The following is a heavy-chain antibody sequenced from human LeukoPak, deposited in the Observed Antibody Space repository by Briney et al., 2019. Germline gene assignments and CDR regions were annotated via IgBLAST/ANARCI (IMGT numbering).Heavy chain of an antibody. CDR3: ARGAAAGSARGFDP. Sequence: ASVKVSCKASGYTFTSYGISWVRQAPGQGLGWMGWIRAYNGNTNYAQKLQGRVTMTTDTSTSTAYMDLRSLRSDDTAVYYCARGAAAGSARGFDPWGQGTLVTVSS. J-gene: IGHJ5*02. CDR2: IRAYNGNT. CDR1: GYTFTSYG. V-gene: IGHV1-18*01. D-gene: IGHD6-13*01.